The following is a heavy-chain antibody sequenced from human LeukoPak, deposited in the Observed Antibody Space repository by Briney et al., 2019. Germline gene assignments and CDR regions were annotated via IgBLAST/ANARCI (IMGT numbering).Heavy chain of an antibody. D-gene: IGHD1-26*01. CDR1: GFTFSSYS. V-gene: IGHV3-21*01. CDR2: ISSSSSYI. CDR3: ATWTAYSGSYYTDFDY. Sequence: GGSLRLSCAASGFTFSSYSMNWVRQAPGKGLEWVSSISSSSSYIYYADSVKGRFTISRDNAKNSLYLQMNSLRAEDTAVYYCATWTAYSGSYYTDFDYWGQGTLVTVSS. J-gene: IGHJ4*02.